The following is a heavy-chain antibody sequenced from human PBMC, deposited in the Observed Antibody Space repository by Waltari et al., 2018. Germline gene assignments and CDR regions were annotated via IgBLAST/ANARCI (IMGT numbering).Heavy chain of an antibody. CDR2: IKQDRSEK. Sequence: EVQLVESGGGSVQPGGSLRPPCAASGMPLSSYWMNWVRQAPGKGLEWVANIKQDRSEKNYVDSVEGRFSSSRDNAQNSLYVQMNRLRAEDTAIYYCVTGLTTVTAKDYFDDWGQGALVTVSS. CDR1: GMPLSSYW. CDR3: VTGLTTVTAKDYFDD. J-gene: IGHJ4*02. V-gene: IGHV3-7*01. D-gene: IGHD4-17*01.